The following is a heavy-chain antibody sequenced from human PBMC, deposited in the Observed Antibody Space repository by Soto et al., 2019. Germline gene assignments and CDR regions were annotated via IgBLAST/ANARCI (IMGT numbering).Heavy chain of an antibody. V-gene: IGHV4-31*03. CDR1: GGSISSGGYY. CDR3: ARGDGDGYNYDYYYGMDV. CDR2: IYYSGST. Sequence: SETLSLTCTVSGGSISSGGYYWSRIRRHPGKGLEWIGYIYYSGSTYYNPSLKSRVTISVDTSKNQFSLKLSSVTAADTAVYYCARGDGDGYNYDYYYGMDVWGQGTTVTVSS. J-gene: IGHJ6*02. D-gene: IGHD5-12*01.